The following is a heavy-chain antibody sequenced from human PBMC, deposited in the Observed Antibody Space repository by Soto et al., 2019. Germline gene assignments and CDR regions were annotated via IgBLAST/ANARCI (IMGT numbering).Heavy chain of an antibody. CDR1: GFTFTGSW. CDR3: ARGIFGSGTANDY. CDR2: INGDGSGT. Sequence: EVQLVESGGGLVQPGGSLRLSCAASGFTFTGSWMHWVRQAPGKGLVWVSRINGDGSGTSYADFVKGRFIISRDDAKNTLFPQMNGLRAEDTAVYYCARGIFGSGTANDYWGQGTLVTVSS. V-gene: IGHV3-74*01. J-gene: IGHJ4*02. D-gene: IGHD3-10*01.